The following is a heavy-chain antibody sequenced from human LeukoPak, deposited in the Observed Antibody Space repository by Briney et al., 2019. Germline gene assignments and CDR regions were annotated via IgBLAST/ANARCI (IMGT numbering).Heavy chain of an antibody. CDR3: ARDGSSGSYTY. D-gene: IGHD1-26*01. J-gene: IGHJ4*02. V-gene: IGHV3-64*01. Sequence: GGSLRLSCAASGFTFSSYAMHWVRQAPGKGLEYVSTISSNGGSTYYANSVKGRFTISRDNSKNTLYLQMGSLRAEDMAVYYCARDGSSGSYTYWDQGTLVTVSS. CDR1: GFTFSSYA. CDR2: ISSNGGST.